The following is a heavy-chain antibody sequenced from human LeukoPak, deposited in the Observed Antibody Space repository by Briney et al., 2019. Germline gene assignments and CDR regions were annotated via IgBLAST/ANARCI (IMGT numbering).Heavy chain of an antibody. V-gene: IGHV1-69*06. CDR3: AGIAARKGTFDY. D-gene: IGHD6-6*01. CDR2: IIPIFGTA. Sequence: SVKVSCKASGGTFSSYAISWVRQAPGQGLEWMGGIIPIFGTANYAQKFQGRVTITADKSTSTAYMELSSLRSEDTAVYYCAGIAARKGTFDYWGQGTLVTVSS. J-gene: IGHJ4*02. CDR1: GGTFSSYA.